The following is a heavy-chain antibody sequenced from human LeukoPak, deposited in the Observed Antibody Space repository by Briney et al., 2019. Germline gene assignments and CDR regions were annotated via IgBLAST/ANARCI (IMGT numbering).Heavy chain of an antibody. CDR3: GRGHWGLDY. J-gene: IGHJ4*02. D-gene: IGHD7-27*01. CDR1: GFSFSSYN. CDR2: ITSSSTYT. Sequence: GGSLRLSCAASGFSFSSYNMNWVRQAPGKGLEWVSSITSSSTYTFYADSVKGRFITSRDNAKSSLYLQMNSLRAEDTALYYCGRGHWGLDYWGQGALVTVSS. V-gene: IGHV3-21*01.